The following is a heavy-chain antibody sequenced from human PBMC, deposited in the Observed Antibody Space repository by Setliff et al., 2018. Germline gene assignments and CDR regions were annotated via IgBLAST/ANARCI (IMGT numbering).Heavy chain of an antibody. J-gene: IGHJ4*02. CDR2: IHYSGST. CDR3: ARFLNPRDGYQNSPGFDF. Sequence: TLSLTCTVSGGGSINNYYWSWIRQPPEKGLEWIAYIHYSGSTNQNPSLKSRVTISVDTSKNQFSLKMSSMTAADTAVYYCARFLNPRDGYQNSPGFDFWGQGTLVTVSS. D-gene: IGHD5-12*01. V-gene: IGHV4-59*01. CDR1: GGGSINNYY.